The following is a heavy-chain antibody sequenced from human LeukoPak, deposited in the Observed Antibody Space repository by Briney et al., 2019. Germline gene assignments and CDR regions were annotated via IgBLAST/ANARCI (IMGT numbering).Heavy chain of an antibody. J-gene: IGHJ4*02. CDR2: INSDGSSI. CDR1: GFTFSSHW. D-gene: IGHD2-15*01. CDR3: VKSATWWGRYFDY. Sequence: GGSLRLSCAASGFTFSSHWMHWVRQAPGKGLVWVSRINSDGSSISYADSVKGRFTISRDNAKNTLYLQMNSLRAEDTAVYYCVKSATWWGRYFDYWGQGTLVTVSS. V-gene: IGHV3-74*01.